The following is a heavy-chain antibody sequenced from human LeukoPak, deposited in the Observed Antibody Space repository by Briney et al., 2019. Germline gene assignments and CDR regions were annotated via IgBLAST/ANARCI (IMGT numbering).Heavy chain of an antibody. CDR2: IYYSGST. CDR3: ARDSGTTGEVKFDP. CDR1: GGSISSYY. V-gene: IGHV4-59*12. J-gene: IGHJ5*02. D-gene: IGHD3-10*01. Sequence: SETLSLTCTASGGSISSYYWSWIRQPPGKGLEWIGYIYYSGSTNYNPFLKSRVTISVDTSKNQFSLKLSSVTAADTAVYYCARDSGTTGEVKFDPWGQGTLVTVSS.